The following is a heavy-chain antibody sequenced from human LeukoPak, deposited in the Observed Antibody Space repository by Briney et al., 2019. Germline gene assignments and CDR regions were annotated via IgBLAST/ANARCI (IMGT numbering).Heavy chain of an antibody. CDR3: AKDSDWPFDY. J-gene: IGHJ4*02. V-gene: IGHV3-23*01. Sequence: PGGSLRLSCAASGFSFRSYAMSWVRQAPGKGLEWVSAISGSGDSTYYADSVKGRFTISRDNSKNTLYLQMNSLRAEDTAVYYCAKDSDWPFDYWGQGTLVTVSS. D-gene: IGHD3-9*01. CDR1: GFSFRSYA. CDR2: ISGSGDST.